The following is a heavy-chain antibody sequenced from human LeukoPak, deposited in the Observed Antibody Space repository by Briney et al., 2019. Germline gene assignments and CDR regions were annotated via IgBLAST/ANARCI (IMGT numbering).Heavy chain of an antibody. Sequence: GGSLRLSCTASGFTFSSYWMNWVRQAPGKGLEWVANIKHDGSEKYHVDSVKGRFTISRDNAKNSLYLQMNSLRAEDTALYYCARYYYGSGSYPFDYWGQGTLVTVSS. CDR1: GFTFSSYW. CDR3: ARYYYGSGSYPFDY. J-gene: IGHJ4*02. V-gene: IGHV3-7*03. D-gene: IGHD3-10*01. CDR2: IKHDGSEK.